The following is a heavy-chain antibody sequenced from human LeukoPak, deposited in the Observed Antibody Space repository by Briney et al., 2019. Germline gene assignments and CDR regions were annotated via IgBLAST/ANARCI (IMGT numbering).Heavy chain of an antibody. CDR2: IYYNWGT. D-gene: IGHD6-13*01. J-gene: IGHJ4*02. Sequence: SQTLSLTCTVSGGSISSGGYYWSWIRQHPGNGLEWIGYIYYNWGTYYNPSLKSRVTISVDTSKNQFSLKLSSVTAADTAVYYCARVPGRYSSSWLSVPATFDYWGQGTLVTVSS. V-gene: IGHV4-31*03. CDR3: ARVPGRYSSSWLSVPATFDY. CDR1: GGSISSGGYY.